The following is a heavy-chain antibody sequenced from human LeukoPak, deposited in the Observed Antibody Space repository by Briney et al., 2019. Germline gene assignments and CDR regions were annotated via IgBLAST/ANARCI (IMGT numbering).Heavy chain of an antibody. J-gene: IGHJ4*02. CDR3: AGNVVVAAFQDNYFDY. V-gene: IGHV4-59*01. Sequence: PSETLSLTCTVSGGSISSYYWSWIRQPPGKGLEWIGYIYYSGSTNYNPSLKSRVTISVDTSKNQFSLKLSSVTAADTAVYYCAGNVVVAAFQDNYFDYWGQGTLSPSPQ. CDR2: IYYSGST. D-gene: IGHD2-15*01. CDR1: GGSISSYY.